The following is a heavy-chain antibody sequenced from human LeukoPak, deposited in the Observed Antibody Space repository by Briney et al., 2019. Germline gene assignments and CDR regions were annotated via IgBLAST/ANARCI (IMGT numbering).Heavy chain of an antibody. Sequence: ASVKVSCKASGYTFTSYGISWVRQAPGQGLEWMGWISAYNGNTNYAQKLQGRVTMTTDTSTSTAYMELRSLRSDDTAVYYCARPDYGGNSYDAFDIWGQGTMVTVSS. D-gene: IGHD4-23*01. CDR3: ARPDYGGNSYDAFDI. J-gene: IGHJ3*02. CDR1: GYTFTSYG. V-gene: IGHV1-18*01. CDR2: ISAYNGNT.